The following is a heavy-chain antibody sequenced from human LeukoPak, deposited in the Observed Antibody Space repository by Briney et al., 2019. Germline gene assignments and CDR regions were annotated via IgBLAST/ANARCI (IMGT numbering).Heavy chain of an antibody. CDR2: INPNSSGT. V-gene: IGHV1-2*02. D-gene: IGHD3-22*01. CDR1: GYTFTGYY. CDR3: ATPSLTYDSSGYFDY. Sequence: ASVKVSCKASGYTFTGYYIHWVRQAPGQGLEWMGWINPNSSGTNYAQKFQGRVTMTRDTSISTAYMELSRLRSDDTAVYYCATPSLTYDSSGYFDYWGQGNLVTVSS. J-gene: IGHJ4*02.